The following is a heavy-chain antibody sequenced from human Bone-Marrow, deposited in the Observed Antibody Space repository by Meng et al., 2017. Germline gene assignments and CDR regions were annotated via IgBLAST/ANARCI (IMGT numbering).Heavy chain of an antibody. CDR2: TYSGYSDT. CDR3: ARTRCSGTDPLLYDFDY. J-gene: IGHJ4*02. CDR1: GYIFPTYW. V-gene: IGHV5-51*01. Sequence: GESPKTSRKGSGYIFPTYWFARVRQMPGKGPEWMGITYSGYSDTRYSPTFQGQLTIPADMSINTAYMQWSSLEASVTAMYSCARTRCSGTDPLLYDFDYWGQGTLVTVSS. D-gene: IGHD1-26*01.